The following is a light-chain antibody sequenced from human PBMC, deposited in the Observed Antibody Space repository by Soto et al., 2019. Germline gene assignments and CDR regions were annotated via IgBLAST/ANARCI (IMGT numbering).Light chain of an antibody. V-gene: IGKV3-11*01. CDR1: QSVGSH. CDR3: QQRNGWPRT. CDR2: DAS. Sequence: DIVLTQSPPSLSLSPGERATLSCRANQSVGSHLAWYQQTPGQAPRLLIYDASNRATDTPGRFSGSGSGTDFTLTISSLEPEDFAVYYCQQRNGWPRTFGGGTRVEIK. J-gene: IGKJ4*01.